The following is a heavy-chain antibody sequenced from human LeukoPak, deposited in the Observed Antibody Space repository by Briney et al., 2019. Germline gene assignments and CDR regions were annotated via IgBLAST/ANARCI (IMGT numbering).Heavy chain of an antibody. Sequence: GGSLRLSCTASGFTFSTYHMVWVRQAPGKGLECLSYISYDSTAIHYADSVRGRFAISRDNAQSSLYLQMNSLTAEDTAIYFCARVWQDYSNIDYWGQGTLVTVSS. CDR3: ARVWQDYSNIDY. CDR1: GFTFSTYH. CDR2: ISYDSTAI. D-gene: IGHD4-11*01. V-gene: IGHV3-48*01. J-gene: IGHJ4*02.